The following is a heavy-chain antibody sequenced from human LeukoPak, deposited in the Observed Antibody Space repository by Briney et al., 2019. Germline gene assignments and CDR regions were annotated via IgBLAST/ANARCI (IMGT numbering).Heavy chain of an antibody. CDR3: ARGSLYYYGSGSYPY. V-gene: IGHV4-34*01. CDR1: GGSFSGYY. CDR2: INHSGST. D-gene: IGHD3-10*01. Sequence: SETLSLTCAVYGGSFSGYYWSWIRQPPGKGLEWIGEINHSGSTNYNPSLKSRVTISVDTSKNQFSLKLSSVTAADTAVYYCARGSLYYYGSGSYPYWGQGTLVTVSS. J-gene: IGHJ4*02.